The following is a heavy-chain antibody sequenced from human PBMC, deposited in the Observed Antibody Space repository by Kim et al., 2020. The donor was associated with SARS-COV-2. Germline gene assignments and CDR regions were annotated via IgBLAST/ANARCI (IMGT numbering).Heavy chain of an antibody. CDR1: GGSFSGYY. CDR3: ARVLAAAGQLFDY. Sequence: SETLSLTCAVYGGSFSGYYWSWIRQPPGKGLEWIGEINHSGSTNYNPSLKSRVTISVDTSKNQFSLKLSSVTAADTAVYYCARVLAAAGQLFDYWGQGTLVTVSS. CDR2: INHSGST. V-gene: IGHV4-34*01. D-gene: IGHD6-13*01. J-gene: IGHJ4*02.